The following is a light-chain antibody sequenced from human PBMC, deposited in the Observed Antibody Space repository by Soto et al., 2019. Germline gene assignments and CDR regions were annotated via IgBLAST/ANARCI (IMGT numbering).Light chain of an antibody. CDR1: QSISTW. CDR3: QQYDNFLS. CDR2: KAS. Sequence: DIQMTQSPSTLSASVGDRAIITCRASQSISTWVAWYQQKPGKAPKLLISKASSLESGVPSRFSGSGSGTEFTLTISSLQPDDFATYYCQQYDNFLSFGGGTKVEIK. V-gene: IGKV1-5*03. J-gene: IGKJ4*01.